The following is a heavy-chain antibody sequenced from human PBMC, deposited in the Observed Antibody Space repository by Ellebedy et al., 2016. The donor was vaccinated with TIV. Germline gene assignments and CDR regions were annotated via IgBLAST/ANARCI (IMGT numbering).Heavy chain of an antibody. CDR3: TRHPPMTRRFDP. Sequence: MPSETLSLTCTVSGGSISSDYWSWMRQPPGKGLEWIAYIDYSGDTNYNPSLKSRVTISLDTTNNQFSLRLTSVTAADTAVYYCTRHPPMTRRFDPWGQGTLVTVSS. J-gene: IGHJ5*02. V-gene: IGHV4-59*08. CDR1: GGSISSDY. CDR2: IDYSGDT.